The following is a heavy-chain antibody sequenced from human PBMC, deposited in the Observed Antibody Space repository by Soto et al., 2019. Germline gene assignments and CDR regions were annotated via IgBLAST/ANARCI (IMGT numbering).Heavy chain of an antibody. CDR3: ASAKAVGGAALGI. Sequence: EVQLLASGGGLVQPGGSLRLSCIASGFTFRTSAMTWVRQAPGQGLEWVASISDNGGSRGGTYYADSVKGRVTISRDNSKDTLFLQMDSVRGADTAIYYCASAKAVGGAALGIWGQGTKVTVSS. V-gene: IGHV3-23*01. J-gene: IGHJ3*02. D-gene: IGHD6-19*01. CDR2: ISDNGGSRGGT. CDR1: GFTFRTSA.